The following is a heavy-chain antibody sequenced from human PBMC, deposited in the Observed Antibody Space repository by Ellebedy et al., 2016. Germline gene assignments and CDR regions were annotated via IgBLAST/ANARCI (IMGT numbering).Heavy chain of an antibody. D-gene: IGHD3-10*01. Sequence: ASVKVSCXASGYTFTGYYIHWVRQAPGQGLEWMGWIYPNSGGTTYAQKSQGRVTMTRDTSISTAYMELSRLISDDTAVYYCARDGWRGGAFDIWGQGTMVTVSS. CDR1: GYTFTGYY. CDR2: IYPNSGGT. J-gene: IGHJ3*02. V-gene: IGHV1-2*02. CDR3: ARDGWRGGAFDI.